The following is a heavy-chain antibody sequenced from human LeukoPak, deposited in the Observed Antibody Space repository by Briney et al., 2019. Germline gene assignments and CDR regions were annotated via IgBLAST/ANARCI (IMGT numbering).Heavy chain of an antibody. J-gene: IGHJ5*02. CDR1: GGSISSSSYN. V-gene: IGHV4-39*01. CDR3: VRPPGIAAAWFDP. Sequence: SETLSLTCTISGGSISSSSYNWGWIRQTPGKGLEWIGSIDNSGTTYFNPSLKSRVTISVDTSKDQFSLKLSSVTAADTAVYFCVRPPGIAAAWFDPWGQGTLVTVSS. D-gene: IGHD6-13*01. CDR2: IDNSGTT.